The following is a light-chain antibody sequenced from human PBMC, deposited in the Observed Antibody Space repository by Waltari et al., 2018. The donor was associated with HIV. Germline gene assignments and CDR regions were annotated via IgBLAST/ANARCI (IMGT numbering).Light chain of an antibody. J-gene: IGKJ1*01. CDR2: AAS. V-gene: IGKV1-39*01. CDR1: QSINRF. Sequence: DIQMTQSPSSLSASVGDRVTISCRASQSINRFLNWYQQKSGKSPKLLIYAASTLQNGVPSRLSGSGSGTEFTITSSNLQPEDFAIYFCQQAYIAWTFGQGTKVDVK. CDR3: QQAYIAWT.